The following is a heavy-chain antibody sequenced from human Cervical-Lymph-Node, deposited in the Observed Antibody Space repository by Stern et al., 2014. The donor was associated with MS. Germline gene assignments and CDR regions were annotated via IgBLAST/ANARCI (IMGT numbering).Heavy chain of an antibody. CDR2: INPSGGTT. CDR1: GYTFSSYY. V-gene: IGHV1-46*01. Sequence: VQLVQSGAEVKKPGASVKVSCKASGYTFSSYYFHWVRQAPGQGIEWMGIINPSGGTTTYARNFQGRVTMTRDTSTSTVYMELSSLRSDDTALYYCARDVGGVAGTLLDYWGQGTLVTVSS. CDR3: ARDVGGVAGTLLDY. J-gene: IGHJ4*02. D-gene: IGHD6-19*01.